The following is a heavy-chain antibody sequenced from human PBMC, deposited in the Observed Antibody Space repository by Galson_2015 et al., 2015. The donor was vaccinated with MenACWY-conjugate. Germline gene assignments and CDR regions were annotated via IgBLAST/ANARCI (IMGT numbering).Heavy chain of an antibody. Sequence: SLRLCCAASGFTFSSYGMHWVRQAPGKGLEWVAVISYDGSNKYYADSVKGRFTISRDNSKNKLYLQMNSLRAEDTVVYYCAKDLYGYCSSTSCYTGAFDIWGQGTMVTVSS. CDR2: ISYDGSNK. CDR3: AKDLYGYCSSTSCYTGAFDI. J-gene: IGHJ3*02. D-gene: IGHD2-2*02. V-gene: IGHV3-30*18. CDR1: GFTFSSYG.